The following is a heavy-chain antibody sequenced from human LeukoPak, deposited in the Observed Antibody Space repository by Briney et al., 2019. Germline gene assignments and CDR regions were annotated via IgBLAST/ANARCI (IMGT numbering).Heavy chain of an antibody. CDR2: IYSGGRT. CDR1: GFTLSTNC. V-gene: IGHV3-53*04. Sequence: GGSLRLSCAASGFTLSTNCMTWGRQAPGKGVEWGSTIYSGGRTYYTDSVMGGFTISRHNSKNPLYLQMNTLTAADTAVYYCARVYTFIAYYFDLWGQGTLVTVSS. D-gene: IGHD2-2*02. J-gene: IGHJ4*02. CDR3: ARVYTFIAYYFDL.